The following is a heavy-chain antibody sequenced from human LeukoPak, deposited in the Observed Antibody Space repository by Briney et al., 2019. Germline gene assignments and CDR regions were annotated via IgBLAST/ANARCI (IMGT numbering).Heavy chain of an antibody. J-gene: IGHJ6*03. CDR2: IYHSGCT. V-gene: IGHV4-38-2*01. CDR1: GYSISSGYY. CDR3: ARSYSSSTSCYRTSYYYMDV. D-gene: IGHD2-2*02. Sequence: SETLSLTCAVSGYSISSGYYWGWIRQPPGKGLEGIGSIYHSGCTYYNPSLKSRVTISVDTSKNQFSLKLSSVTAADTAVYYCARSYSSSTSCYRTSYYYMDVWGKGTTVAVSS.